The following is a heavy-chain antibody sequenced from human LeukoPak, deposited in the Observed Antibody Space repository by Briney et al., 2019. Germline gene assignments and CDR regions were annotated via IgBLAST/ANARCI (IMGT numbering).Heavy chain of an antibody. CDR3: ARGMRGYSYGYYDY. CDR2: INHSGST. D-gene: IGHD5-18*01. CDR1: GGSFSGYY. J-gene: IGHJ4*02. V-gene: IGHV4-34*01. Sequence: SETLSLTCAVYGGSFSGYYWSWIRQPPGKWLEWIGEINHSGSTNYNPSLKSRVTISVDTSKNQFSLKLSSVTAADTAVYYCARGMRGYSYGYYDYWGQGTLVTVSS.